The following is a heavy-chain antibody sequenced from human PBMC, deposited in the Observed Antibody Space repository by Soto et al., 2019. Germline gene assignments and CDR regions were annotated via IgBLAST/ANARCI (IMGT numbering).Heavy chain of an antibody. CDR2: IKQDGSEK. CDR3: ARYPITTVTTILYYYMDV. D-gene: IGHD4-17*01. Sequence: EVQLVESGGGLVQPGGSLRLSCAASGFTFSSYWMSWVRQAPGKGLEWVANIKQDGSEKYYVDSVKGRFTTSRDNAKNSLYLQMNSLRAEDTAVYYCARYPITTVTTILYYYMDVWGKGTTVTVSS. CDR1: GFTFSSYW. J-gene: IGHJ6*03. V-gene: IGHV3-7*01.